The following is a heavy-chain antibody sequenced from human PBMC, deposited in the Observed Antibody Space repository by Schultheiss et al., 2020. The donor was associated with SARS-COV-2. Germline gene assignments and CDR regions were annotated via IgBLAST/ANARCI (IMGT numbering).Heavy chain of an antibody. J-gene: IGHJ4*02. V-gene: IGHV4-30-2*01. Sequence: SETLSLTCAVSGGSISSGGYSWSWIRQPPGKGLEWIGYIYHSGSTYYNPSLKSRVTISVDRSKNQFSLKLSSVTAADTAVYYCSRHRVGIATEFELWGQGTLVTVSS. CDR3: SRHRVGIATEFEL. CDR2: IYHSGST. CDR1: GGSISSGGYS. D-gene: IGHD1-26*01.